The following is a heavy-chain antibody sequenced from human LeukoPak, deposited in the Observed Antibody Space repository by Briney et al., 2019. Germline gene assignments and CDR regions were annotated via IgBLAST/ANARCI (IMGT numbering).Heavy chain of an antibody. V-gene: IGHV1-18*01. Sequence: ASVNVSCKVSGYTFTSYGISWVRKGPGPGLDLMGRISAYNGNTTYAKKLQGSVTMTTDTSTSTAYMELRSLRSDVTAVYYCARDPTRGTGSFDYWGQGTVVTVSS. CDR2: ISAYNGNT. D-gene: IGHD2-2*01. CDR1: GYTFTSYG. J-gene: IGHJ4*02. CDR3: ARDPTRGTGSFDY.